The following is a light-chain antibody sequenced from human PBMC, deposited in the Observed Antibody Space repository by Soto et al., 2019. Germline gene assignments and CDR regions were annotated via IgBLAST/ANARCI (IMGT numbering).Light chain of an antibody. CDR2: WAS. Sequence: DIVMTQSPDSLAVSLGERATINCKSSQSVLYSSNKKSYLAWYQQKPGQPPKLLIYWASTRESGVPDRFSGSESGTDFTLTISSLQAEDVAVYYCQHYYSTPYTFGQGTKLEIK. CDR3: QHYYSTPYT. J-gene: IGKJ2*01. CDR1: QSVLYSSNKKSY. V-gene: IGKV4-1*01.